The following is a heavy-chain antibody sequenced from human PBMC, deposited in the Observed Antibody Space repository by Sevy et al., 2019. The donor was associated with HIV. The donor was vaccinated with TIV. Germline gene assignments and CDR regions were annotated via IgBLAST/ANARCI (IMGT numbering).Heavy chain of an antibody. V-gene: IGHV1-18*01. J-gene: IGHJ4*02. CDR1: GYPFSSYG. CDR2: ISADSGNS. Sequence: ASVKVSCKASGYPFSSYGISWVRQAPGQGLEWMGWISADSGNSNYAQNLQGRVTMTTDTSRSTAYMELRSLRFDDTAVYYCARDLAGYGGNSIDYWGQGTLVTVSS. D-gene: IGHD2-21*02. CDR3: ARDLAGYGGNSIDY.